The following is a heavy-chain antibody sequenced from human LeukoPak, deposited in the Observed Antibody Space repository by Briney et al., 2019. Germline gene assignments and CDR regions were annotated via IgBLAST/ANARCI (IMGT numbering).Heavy chain of an antibody. J-gene: IGHJ4*02. CDR1: GGSISSGGYY. CDR3: AREESILWFGEAGSNNMAPFDY. D-gene: IGHD3-10*01. CDR2: IYHSGST. V-gene: IGHV4-39*07. Sequence: SETLSLTCTVSGGSISSGGYYWGWIRQPPGKGLEWIGSIYHSGSTYYNPSLKSRVTISVDTSKNQFSLKLSSVTAADTAVYYCAREESILWFGEAGSNNMAPFDYWGQGTLVTVSS.